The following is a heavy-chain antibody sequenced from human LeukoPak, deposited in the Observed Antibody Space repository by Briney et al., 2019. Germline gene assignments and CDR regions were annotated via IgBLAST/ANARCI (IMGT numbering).Heavy chain of an antibody. J-gene: IGHJ5*02. CDR1: GFTFSSYS. CDR3: ARGRYYYDSSGVWFDP. V-gene: IGHV3-48*01. Sequence: GGSLRLSCAASGFTFSSYSMDWVRQAPGKGLEWVSYISSSSSTIYYADSVKGRFTISRDNAKNSLYLQMNSLRAEDTAVYYCARGRYYYDSSGVWFDPWGQGTLVTVSS. CDR2: ISSSSSTI. D-gene: IGHD3-22*01.